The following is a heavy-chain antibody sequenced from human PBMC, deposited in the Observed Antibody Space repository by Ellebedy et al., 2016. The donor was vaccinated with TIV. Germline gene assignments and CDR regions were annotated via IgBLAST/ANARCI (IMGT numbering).Heavy chain of an antibody. D-gene: IGHD3-22*01. CDR2: IYYSGST. J-gene: IGHJ3*02. CDR1: GGSISSYY. CDR3: ARAPRVYDSSGYHVGKAFDI. V-gene: IGHV4-59*01. Sequence: MPSETLSLTCTVSGGSISSYYWSWIRQPPGKGLEWIAYIYYSGSTNYNPSLKTRVTISLDTSKNQFSLILSSMTAADTAVYYCARAPRVYDSSGYHVGKAFDIWGQGTMVTVSS.